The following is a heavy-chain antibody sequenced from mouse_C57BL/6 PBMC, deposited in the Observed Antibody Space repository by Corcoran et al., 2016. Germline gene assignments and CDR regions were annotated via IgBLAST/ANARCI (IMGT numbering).Heavy chain of an antibody. CDR3: ARNHYGSLAY. CDR1: GYTFTTYG. V-gene: IGHV9-3*01. CDR2: INTYSGVP. Sequence: QIQLVQSGPELKKPGETVKISCKASGYTFTTYGMSWVKQAPGKGLKWMGWINTYSGVPTYADDFKGRFAFSLETSASTAYLQINNLKNEDTATYFCARNHYGSLAYWGQGTLVTVSA. D-gene: IGHD1-1*01. J-gene: IGHJ3*01.